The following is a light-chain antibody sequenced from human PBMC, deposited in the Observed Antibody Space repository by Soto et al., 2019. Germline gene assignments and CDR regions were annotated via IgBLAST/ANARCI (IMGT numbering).Light chain of an antibody. CDR1: SSDAGSYNL. CDR2: EGS. Sequence: QAVVTQPASVSGSPGQSITISCTGTSSDAGSYNLVSWYQQHPGKAPKLMIYEGSKRPSGVSNRFSGSKSGNTASLTISGLQAEDEADYYCCSYAGSSNVVFGGGTKLTVL. J-gene: IGLJ2*01. CDR3: CSYAGSSNVV. V-gene: IGLV2-23*01.